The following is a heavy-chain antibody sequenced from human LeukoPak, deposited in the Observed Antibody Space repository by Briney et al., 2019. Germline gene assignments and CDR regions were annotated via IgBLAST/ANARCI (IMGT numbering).Heavy chain of an antibody. V-gene: IGHV4-59*01. J-gene: IGHJ5*02. CDR3: ARASPNWFDP. CDR2: IYYSGST. CDR1: GGSISSYY. Sequence: PSETLSLTCTVSGGSISSYYWSWIRQPPGKGLEWIGYIYYSGSTNYNTSLKSRVTIPVDTSKNQFSLKLSAVTAADTAVYYCARASPNWFDPWGQGTLVTVPS.